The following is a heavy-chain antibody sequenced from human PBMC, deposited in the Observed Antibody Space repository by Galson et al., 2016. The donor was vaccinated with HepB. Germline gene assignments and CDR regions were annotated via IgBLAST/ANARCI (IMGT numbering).Heavy chain of an antibody. CDR1: GGSISSYY. Sequence: SETLSLTCSVSGGSISSYYWSWIRQPPGKGLEWIGYIYYSGSTNYNPSLKSRVTISVNTSKNTLYLQMNILRADDTAVYYCAKDYRRYTAMLLGIDYWGQGTLVTVSS. CDR2: IYYSGST. D-gene: IGHD5-18*01. J-gene: IGHJ4*02. CDR3: AKDYRRYTAMLLGIDY. V-gene: IGHV4-59*12.